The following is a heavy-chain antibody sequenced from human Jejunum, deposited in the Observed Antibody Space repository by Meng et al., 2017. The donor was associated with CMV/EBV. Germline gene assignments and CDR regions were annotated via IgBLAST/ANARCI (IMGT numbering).Heavy chain of an antibody. Sequence: QVQLGQAGAEVKKPGSSVKVACKTSGGSFSTYTFSWVRQAPGQGLEWMGGLIPVLNKAKSAPRFQDRVTFTADETTTTAYMELSSLTFEDTAVYFCARGRGNQPLFDYWGQGTLVTVFS. CDR1: GGSFSTYT. D-gene: IGHD2/OR15-2a*01. J-gene: IGHJ4*02. V-gene: IGHV1-69*10. CDR3: ARGRGNQPLFDY. CDR2: LIPVLNKA.